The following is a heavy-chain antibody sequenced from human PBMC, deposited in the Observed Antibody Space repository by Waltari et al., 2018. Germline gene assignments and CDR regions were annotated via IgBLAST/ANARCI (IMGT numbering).Heavy chain of an antibody. CDR1: GFPLSTYD. J-gene: IGHJ3*02. D-gene: IGHD3-3*01. CDR2: ISYSSRTI. V-gene: IGHV3-48*03. Sequence: EVQLVESGGGLVQPGGSLRLSCAASGFPLSTYDMNWVRQAPGRGLEWVSYISYSSRTIYYADSVRGRFIVSRDNGKNSLSLQMNSLRADDTAVYYCARDTDLNAFDIWGQGTVVTVSS. CDR3: ARDTDLNAFDI.